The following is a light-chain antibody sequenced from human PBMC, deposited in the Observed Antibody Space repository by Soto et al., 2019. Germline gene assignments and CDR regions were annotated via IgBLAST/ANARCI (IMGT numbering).Light chain of an antibody. J-gene: IGKJ2*01. CDR2: AAS. Sequence: DIQMTQSPSSLSASVGDRVTITCRASQSISSYLNWYQQKPGKAPKLLIYAASSLQSGVPSRFSSSGSGTDFNPPISSLQPEDFATYYCQQSYSTPYTFGQGTKLEIK. V-gene: IGKV1-39*01. CDR1: QSISSY. CDR3: QQSYSTPYT.